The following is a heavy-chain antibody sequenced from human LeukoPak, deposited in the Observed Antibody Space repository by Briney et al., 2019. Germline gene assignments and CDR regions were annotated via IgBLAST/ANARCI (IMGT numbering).Heavy chain of an antibody. V-gene: IGHV4-34*01. D-gene: IGHD2-8*01. Sequence: SETLSLTCTVSGGSISSYYWSWIRQPPGKGLEWIGEINHSGSTNYNPSLKSRVTISVDTSKNQFSLKLSSVTAADTAVCYCARSPHYCTNGVCYGADYYYYYMDVWGKGATVTVSS. J-gene: IGHJ6*03. CDR2: INHSGST. CDR3: ARSPHYCTNGVCYGADYYYYYMDV. CDR1: GGSISSYY.